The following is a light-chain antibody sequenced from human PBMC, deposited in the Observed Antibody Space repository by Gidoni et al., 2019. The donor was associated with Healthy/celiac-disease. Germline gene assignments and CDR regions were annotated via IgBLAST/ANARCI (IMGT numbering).Light chain of an antibody. CDR1: QSVSSN. CDR3: QQYNNWRKCT. J-gene: IGKJ3*01. CDR2: GAS. Sequence: EIVMTQSPATLSVSPGERATLPCRASQSVSSNLAWYQQKPGPAPRLLSYGASTRATGTPARFSGSGSGTEFTLTISSLQSEDFAVYYCQQYNNWRKCTCGPGTKVDIK. V-gene: IGKV3-15*01.